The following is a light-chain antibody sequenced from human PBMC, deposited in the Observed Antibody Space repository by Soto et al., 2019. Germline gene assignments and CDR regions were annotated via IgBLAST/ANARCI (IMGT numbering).Light chain of an antibody. CDR2: GAS. V-gene: IGKV3-20*01. J-gene: IGKJ1*01. CDR1: QSINSDY. CDR3: QQYGSSPWT. Sequence: SPGERVPLSCRASQSINSDYLAWYQQKNGQAPRLLIHGASSRATGVPDRFSGSGSGTDFTLTISRLEPEDFAVYYCQQYGSSPWTFGQGTKVDIK.